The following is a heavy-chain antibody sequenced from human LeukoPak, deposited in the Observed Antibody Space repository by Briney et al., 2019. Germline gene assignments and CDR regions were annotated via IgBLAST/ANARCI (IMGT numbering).Heavy chain of an antibody. Sequence: GGSLRLSCAASGFTVRSNYMSWVRQAPGEGLEGVSVVYRGDGTKYEDSVKGRFTISRDNSKNTMYLQMNSLRAEDTAVYYCRICGGDCSLIDHWGQGALVTVSS. CDR2: VYRGDGT. CDR1: GFTVRSNY. CDR3: RICGGDCSLIDH. J-gene: IGHJ4*02. D-gene: IGHD2-21*02. V-gene: IGHV3-53*01.